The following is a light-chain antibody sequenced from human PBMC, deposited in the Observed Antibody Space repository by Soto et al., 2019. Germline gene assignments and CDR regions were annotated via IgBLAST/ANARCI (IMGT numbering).Light chain of an antibody. V-gene: IGKV3-20*01. CDR3: QQYAKLPIT. Sequence: EIVLTQSPGTLSLSPGEIATLSCRASQSVSSSHLAWYQQKPGQSPRLLISGASTRAAGIPDRFSGRGSGTDFTLTIDRLDPEDFAVYYCQQYAKLPITFGLGTRLEI. CDR1: QSVSSSH. CDR2: GAS. J-gene: IGKJ5*01.